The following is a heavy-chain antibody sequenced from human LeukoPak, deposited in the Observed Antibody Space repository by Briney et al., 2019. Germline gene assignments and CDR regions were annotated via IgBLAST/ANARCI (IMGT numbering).Heavy chain of an antibody. V-gene: IGHV3-48*01. CDR3: ARTLLYYYDSSGLHP. Sequence: GGSLRLSCAASGFTFSSYAMSWVRQAPGKGLEWVSAISSSSSTIYYADSVKGRFTISRDNAKNSLYLQMNSLRAEDTAVYYCARTLLYYYDSSGLHPWGQGTLVTVSS. J-gene: IGHJ5*02. D-gene: IGHD3-22*01. CDR2: ISSSSSTI. CDR1: GFTFSSYA.